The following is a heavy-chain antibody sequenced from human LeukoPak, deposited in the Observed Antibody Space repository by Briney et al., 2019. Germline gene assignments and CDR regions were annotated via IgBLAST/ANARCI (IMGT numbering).Heavy chain of an antibody. CDR1: GFTFSDYY. V-gene: IGHV3-74*03. CDR2: ITSDGIST. D-gene: IGHD2-2*01. Sequence: GGSLRLSCVASGFTFSDYYMTWVRQPPGKGLVWVARITSDGISTTYAESVKGRFTISRDNAKNTLYLQMNSLRAEDTAVYYCARDWYHAIDYWGQGALVTVSS. CDR3: ARDWYHAIDY. J-gene: IGHJ4*02.